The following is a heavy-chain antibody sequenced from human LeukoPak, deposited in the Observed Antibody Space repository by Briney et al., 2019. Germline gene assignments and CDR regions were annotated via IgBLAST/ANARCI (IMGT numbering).Heavy chain of an antibody. CDR3: AAHNYGSGSYFDY. CDR2: ISGSGGST. CDR1: GFTFSSYA. D-gene: IGHD3-10*01. V-gene: IGHV3-23*01. J-gene: IGHJ4*02. Sequence: PGGSLRLSCAASGFTFSSYAISWVRQAPGKGLEWVSAISGSGGSTYYADSVKGRFTISRDNSKNTLYLQMNSLRAEDTAVYYCAAHNYGSGSYFDYWGQGTLVTVSS.